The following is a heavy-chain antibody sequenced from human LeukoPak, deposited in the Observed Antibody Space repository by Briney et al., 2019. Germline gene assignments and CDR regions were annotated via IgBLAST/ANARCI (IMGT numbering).Heavy chain of an antibody. V-gene: IGHV3-30-3*01. J-gene: IGHJ4*02. CDR2: ISYDGSNK. D-gene: IGHD1-26*01. Sequence: GGSLRLSCAASGFTFSSYAMHWVRQAPGKGLEWVAVISYDGSNKYYADSVKGRFTISRDNSKNTLYLQMNSLRAEDTAVYYCARDLVGAIGGNYFDYWGQGTLVTVSS. CDR3: ARDLVGAIGGNYFDY. CDR1: GFTFSSYA.